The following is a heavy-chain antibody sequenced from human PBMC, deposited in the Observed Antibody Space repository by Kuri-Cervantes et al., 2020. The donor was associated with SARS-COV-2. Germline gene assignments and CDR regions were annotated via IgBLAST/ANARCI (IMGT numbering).Heavy chain of an antibody. CDR2: IHYSGST. J-gene: IGHJ6*03. V-gene: IGHV4-30-4*08. Sequence: SCTVSGGSISSGDYYWSWIRQPPGKGLEWIGYIHYSGSTYYNPSLKSRVTISVDTSKNQFSLKLSSVTAADTAVYYCARHSNWGSGEYYYMDVWGKGTTVTVSS. CDR1: GGSISSGDYY. CDR3: ARHSNWGSGEYYYMDV. D-gene: IGHD7-27*01.